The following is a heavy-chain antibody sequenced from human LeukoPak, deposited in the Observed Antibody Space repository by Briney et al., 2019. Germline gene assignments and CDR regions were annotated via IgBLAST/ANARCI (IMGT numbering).Heavy chain of an antibody. CDR2: IYHSGST. V-gene: IGHV4-38-2*02. CDR1: GNSISSGYY. D-gene: IGHD3-3*01. CDR3: AGDFWSGYYFRD. Sequence: SETLSLTCTVSGNSISSGYYWGWIRQPPGKGLEWIGSIYHSGSTYYNPSLKSRVNISVDTSKNQFSLKLSSVTAADTAVYYCAGDFWSGYYFRDWGQGTLVTVSS. J-gene: IGHJ4*02.